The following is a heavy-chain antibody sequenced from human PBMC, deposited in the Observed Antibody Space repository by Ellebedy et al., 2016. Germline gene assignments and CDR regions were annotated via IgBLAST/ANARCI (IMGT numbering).Heavy chain of an antibody. V-gene: IGHV1-2*02. J-gene: IGHJ4*02. Sequence: ASVKVSCXASGYTFTSYGISWVRQAPGQGLEWMGWINPNSGGTNYAQKFQGRVTLTSDTSISTAYMDLSRLISDDTAIYYCVTTRPWFAYWGQGTLVTVSS. D-gene: IGHD4-17*01. CDR2: INPNSGGT. CDR1: GYTFTSYG. CDR3: VTTRPWFAY.